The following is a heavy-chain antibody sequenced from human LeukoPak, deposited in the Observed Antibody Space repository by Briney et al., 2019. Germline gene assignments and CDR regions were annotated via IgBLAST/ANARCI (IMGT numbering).Heavy chain of an antibody. D-gene: IGHD3-9*01. J-gene: IGHJ4*02. CDR2: IYYSGST. CDR1: GGSISSSSYY. CDR3: ARPEYDILTGYLTPIDY. Sequence: SETLSLTCTVSGGSISSSSYYWGWIRQPPGKGLEWIGSIYYSGSTYYNPSLKSRVTISVDTSKNQFSLKLSSVTAADTAVYYRARPEYDILTGYLTPIDYWGQGTLVTVSS. V-gene: IGHV4-39*01.